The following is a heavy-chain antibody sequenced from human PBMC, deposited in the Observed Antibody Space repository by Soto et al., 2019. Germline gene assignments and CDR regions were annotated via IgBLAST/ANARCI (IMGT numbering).Heavy chain of an antibody. V-gene: IGHV4-31*03. D-gene: IGHD4-4*01. CDR2: IYYSGST. Sequence: SETLSLTCTVSGASISSGGYYWSWIRQHPGEGLEWIGYIYYSGSTYYNPSLKSRVTISVDTSKNQFSLRAEDTAVYYCAKADRDPRWPADYSNYEGRDWFDPWGQGTLVTVSS. CDR1: GASISSGGYY. CDR3: AKADRDPRWPADYSNYEGRDWFDP. J-gene: IGHJ5*02.